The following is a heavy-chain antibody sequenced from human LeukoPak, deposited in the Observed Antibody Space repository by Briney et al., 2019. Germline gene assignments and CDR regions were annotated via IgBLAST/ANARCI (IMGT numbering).Heavy chain of an antibody. CDR3: AREFKLRFLEWRPLKGMDV. Sequence: GGSLRPSCPPSGFTFSDYYMSWIRQAPGKGLEWVSYISSNGSTIYYAASVKGRFTISRDNAKNSLYLQMNSLRAEDTAVYYCAREFKLRFLEWRPLKGMDVWGQGTTVTVSS. V-gene: IGHV3-11*01. CDR2: ISSNGSTI. D-gene: IGHD3-3*01. J-gene: IGHJ6*02. CDR1: GFTFSDYY.